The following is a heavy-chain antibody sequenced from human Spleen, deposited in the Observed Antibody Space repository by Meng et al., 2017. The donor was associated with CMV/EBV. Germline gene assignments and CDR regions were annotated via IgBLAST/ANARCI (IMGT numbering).Heavy chain of an antibody. CDR3: AKGSGDGCNYYYYYGMDV. CDR2: ISGSGGST. J-gene: IGHJ6*02. CDR1: GFTFSSYA. Sequence: GGSLRLSCAASGFTFSSYAMSWVRQAPGKGLEWVSAISGSGGSTYYADSVKGRFTISRDNSKNTLYLQMNSLRAEDTAVYYCAKGSGDGCNYYYYYGMDVWGQGTTVTVSS. V-gene: IGHV3-23*01. D-gene: IGHD5-24*01.